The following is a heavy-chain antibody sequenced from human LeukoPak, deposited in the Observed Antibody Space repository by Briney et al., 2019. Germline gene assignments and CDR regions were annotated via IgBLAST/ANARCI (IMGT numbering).Heavy chain of an antibody. J-gene: IGHJ4*02. Sequence: ASVEVSCKASGYTFTGYYMHWVRQAPGQGLEWMGRINPNSGGTNYAQKFQGRVTMTRDTSISTAYMELSRLRSDDTAVYYCARGPGYSYGRPFDYWGQGTLVTVSS. CDR1: GYTFTGYY. D-gene: IGHD5-18*01. CDR3: ARGPGYSYGRPFDY. CDR2: INPNSGGT. V-gene: IGHV1-2*06.